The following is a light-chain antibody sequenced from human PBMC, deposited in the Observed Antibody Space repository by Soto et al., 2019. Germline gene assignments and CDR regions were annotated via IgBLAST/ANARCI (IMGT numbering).Light chain of an antibody. J-gene: IGKJ1*01. V-gene: IGKV1-6*01. CDR1: QDIGNA. CDR2: AAS. Sequence: AIQMSQSLCSLSASVGDRVTITCRASQDIGNALGWFQQTPGKAPKLLIYAASTLQSGVPSRFSGSATGTDFTLTISSLQPEDFASYYSLQDFNYIWTLGQGTRVE. CDR3: LQDFNYIWT.